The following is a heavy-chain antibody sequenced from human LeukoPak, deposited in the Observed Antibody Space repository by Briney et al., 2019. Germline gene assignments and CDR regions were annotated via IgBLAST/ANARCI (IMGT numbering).Heavy chain of an antibody. V-gene: IGHV3-30*02. CDR2: IRYDGSNK. J-gene: IGHJ6*03. CDR1: GFTFSSYG. CDR3: AKSAQYYYYYYMDV. Sequence: GGSLRLSCAASGFTFSSYGMHWVRQAPGKGLEWVAFIRYDGSNKYYADSVKGRFTISRDNSKNTLYLQMNSLRAEDTAVYYCAKSAQYYYYYYMDVWGKGTTVTVSS.